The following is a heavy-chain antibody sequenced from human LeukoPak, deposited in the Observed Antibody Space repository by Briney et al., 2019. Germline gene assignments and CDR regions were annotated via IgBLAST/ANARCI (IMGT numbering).Heavy chain of an antibody. CDR3: AAGMVRGVITDFDY. CDR2: ISSSSSTI. V-gene: IGHV3-48*01. Sequence: GGSLRLSCAASGFTFSSYSMNWVRQAPGKGLEWVSYISSSSSTIYYADSVKGRFTISRDNAKNSLYLQMNSLRAEDTAVYYCAAGMVRGVITDFDYWGQGTLVTVSS. CDR1: GFTFSSYS. J-gene: IGHJ4*02. D-gene: IGHD3-10*01.